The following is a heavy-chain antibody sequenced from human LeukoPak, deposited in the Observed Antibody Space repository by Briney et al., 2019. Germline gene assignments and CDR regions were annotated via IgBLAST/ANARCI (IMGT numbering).Heavy chain of an antibody. J-gene: IGHJ4*02. V-gene: IGHV3-30*18. Sequence: PGGSLRLSCAASGFTFSSYGMHWVRQAPGKGLEWVAVISYDGSNKYYADSVKGRFTISRDNSKNTLYLQMNSLRAEDTAVYYCAKDPGAYSSSWYGYWGQGTLVTVSS. CDR3: AKDPGAYSSSWYGY. D-gene: IGHD6-13*01. CDR1: GFTFSSYG. CDR2: ISYDGSNK.